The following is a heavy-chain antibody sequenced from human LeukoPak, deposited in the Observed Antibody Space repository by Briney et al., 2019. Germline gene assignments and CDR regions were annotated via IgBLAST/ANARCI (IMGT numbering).Heavy chain of an antibody. J-gene: IGHJ6*02. CDR3: AKDLSGWYYYGMDV. V-gene: IGHV3-9*01. D-gene: IGHD6-19*01. Sequence: SLRLSCAASGFTFDDYAMHWVRQAPGKGLEWVSGISWNSGSIGYADSVKGRFTISRDNARNSLYLQMNSLRAEDTALYYCAKDLSGWYYYGMDVWGQGTTVTVSS. CDR2: ISWNSGSI. CDR1: GFTFDDYA.